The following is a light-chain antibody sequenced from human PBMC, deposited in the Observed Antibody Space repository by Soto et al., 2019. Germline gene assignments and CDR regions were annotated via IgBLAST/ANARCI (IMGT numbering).Light chain of an antibody. CDR3: QSYDSSLSGFNYV. Sequence: QSALTQPPSVSGAPGQRVTISCTGSSSNIGAGYDVHWYQQLPGTAPKLLIYGYNNRPSGVPDRFSGSKSGTSASLAITGLRAEDEADYYCQSYDSSLSGFNYVFGTGTKLTVL. J-gene: IGLJ1*01. V-gene: IGLV1-40*01. CDR1: SSNIGAGYD. CDR2: GYN.